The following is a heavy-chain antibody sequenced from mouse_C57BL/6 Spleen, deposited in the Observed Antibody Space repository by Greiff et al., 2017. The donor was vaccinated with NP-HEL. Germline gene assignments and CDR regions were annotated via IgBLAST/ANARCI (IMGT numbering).Heavy chain of an antibody. CDR3: ARSPTVVAKGYAMDY. J-gene: IGHJ4*01. D-gene: IGHD1-1*01. CDR1: GYTFTSYT. V-gene: IGHV1-4*01. CDR2: INPSSGYT. Sequence: QVQLQQSGAELARPGASVKMSCKASGYTFTSYTMHWVKQRPGQGLEWIGYINPSSGYTKYNQKFKDKATLTADKSSSTAYMQLSSLTSEDAAVYYCARSPTVVAKGYAMDYWGQGTSVTVAS.